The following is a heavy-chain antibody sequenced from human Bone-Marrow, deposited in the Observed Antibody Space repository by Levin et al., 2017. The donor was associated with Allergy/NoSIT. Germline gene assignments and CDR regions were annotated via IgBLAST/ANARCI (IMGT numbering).Heavy chain of an antibody. D-gene: IGHD6-6*01. CDR2: IIPIIGRA. Sequence: GGSLRLSCKASGGTFGSCALSWVRQAPGQGLEWLGRIIPIIGRANYPQKFQGRVRINADESTNTAYMELSSLRSEDTAVYYCARSREFSDSSSWYFDLWGRGTLVSVSS. J-gene: IGHJ2*01. CDR1: GGTFGSCA. V-gene: IGHV1-69*11. CDR3: ARSREFSDSSSWYFDL.